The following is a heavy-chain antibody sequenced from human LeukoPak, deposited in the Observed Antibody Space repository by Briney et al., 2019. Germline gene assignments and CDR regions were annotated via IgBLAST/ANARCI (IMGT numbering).Heavy chain of an antibody. J-gene: IGHJ4*02. V-gene: IGHV4-4*09. CDR1: NGSISSYH. CDR2: ILTSGTT. CDR3: ARGSPIAAAGPFDF. Sequence: SETLSLTCTVSNGSISSYHWSWVRQPPGKGLEWIGYILTSGTTNYNPSLKSRLTISVDTSKNQFSLRLSSVTAADTAVYYCARGSPIAAAGPFDFWGQGTLVAVSS. D-gene: IGHD6-13*01.